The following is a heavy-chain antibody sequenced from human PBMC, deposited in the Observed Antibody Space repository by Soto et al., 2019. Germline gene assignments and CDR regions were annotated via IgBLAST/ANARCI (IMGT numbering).Heavy chain of an antibody. V-gene: IGHV3-30*18. J-gene: IGHJ4*02. CDR3: AKARSGWYHDY. Sequence: VQLVESGGGVVQPGRSLRLSCAASGFTFSSYGMHWVRQAPGKGLEWVAVISYDGSNKYYADSVKSRFTISRDNSKNTLDLQMNSLRAEDTAMYYCAKARSGWYHDYWGQGTLVTVSS. CDR2: ISYDGSNK. CDR1: GFTFSSYG. D-gene: IGHD6-19*01.